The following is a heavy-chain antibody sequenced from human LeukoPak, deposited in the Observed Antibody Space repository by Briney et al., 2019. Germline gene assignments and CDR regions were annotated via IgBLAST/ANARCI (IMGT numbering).Heavy chain of an antibody. CDR3: ANQRIAVAARFDY. CDR1: GGSISSNSYY. J-gene: IGHJ4*02. D-gene: IGHD6-19*01. Sequence: SETLSLTCAVSGGSISSNSYYWGWIRQPPGKGLEWIGSIYYSGSTYYNPSLKSRVTISVDTSKNQFSLKLSSVSAADTAVYYCANQRIAVAARFDYWGQGTLVTVSS. CDR2: IYYSGST. V-gene: IGHV4-39*01.